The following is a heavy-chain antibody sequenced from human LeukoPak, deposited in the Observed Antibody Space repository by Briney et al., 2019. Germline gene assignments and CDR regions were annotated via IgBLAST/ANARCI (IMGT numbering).Heavy chain of an antibody. CDR3: ARGGKPSGYYYYMDS. J-gene: IGHJ6*03. Sequence: GGSLRLSCAASGFTFSSSAMHWVRQAPGKGLEWVAAISYDGSNKYYADSVKGRFTISRDNSKNTLYLHMNSLSVDDTTVHYCARGGKPSGYYYYMDSWGKGTTVTV. V-gene: IGHV3-30*04. CDR2: ISYDGSNK. CDR1: GFTFSSSA. D-gene: IGHD3-10*01.